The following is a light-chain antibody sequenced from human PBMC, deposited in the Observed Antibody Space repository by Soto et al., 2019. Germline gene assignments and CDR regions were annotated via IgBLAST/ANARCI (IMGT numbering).Light chain of an antibody. Sequence: DIHMTQSPSSLSASVGDTVTITCRASQCISNYLAWYQQKPGQVPNLLIYAASTLQSGVPSRFSGSGSGTDFTLTISSLRPEDVATYYCQKYNNAPRTFGQGTKVEI. CDR1: QCISNY. CDR2: AAS. J-gene: IGKJ1*01. V-gene: IGKV1-27*01. CDR3: QKYNNAPRT.